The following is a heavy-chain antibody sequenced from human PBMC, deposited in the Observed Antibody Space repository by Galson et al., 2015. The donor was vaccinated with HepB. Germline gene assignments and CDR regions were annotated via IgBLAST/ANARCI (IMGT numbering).Heavy chain of an antibody. CDR3: ARDSRDYGDYSSIYWYFDL. CDR2: ISYGGSNK. Sequence: SLRLSCAASGFTFSSYAMHWVRQAPGKGLEWVAVISYGGSNKYYADSVKGRFTISRDNSKNTLYLQMNSLRAEDTAVYYCARDSRDYGDYSSIYWYFDLWGRGTLVTVSS. J-gene: IGHJ2*01. V-gene: IGHV3-30*04. D-gene: IGHD4-17*01. CDR1: GFTFSSYA.